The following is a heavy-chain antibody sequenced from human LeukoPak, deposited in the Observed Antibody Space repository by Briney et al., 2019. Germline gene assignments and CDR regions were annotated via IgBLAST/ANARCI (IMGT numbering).Heavy chain of an antibody. CDR2: IYYSGST. D-gene: IGHD3-10*01. J-gene: IGHJ4*02. CDR3: ARGITKVRGVTPYFDY. V-gene: IGHV4-39*01. CDR1: GGSISSSNYY. Sequence: PSETLSLTCTVSGGSISSSNYYWGWIRQPPGKGLEWIGSIYYSGSTYYNPSLKSRVTISVVTSKNQFSLKLSSVTAADTAVYYCARGITKVRGVTPYFDYWGQGTLVTVSS.